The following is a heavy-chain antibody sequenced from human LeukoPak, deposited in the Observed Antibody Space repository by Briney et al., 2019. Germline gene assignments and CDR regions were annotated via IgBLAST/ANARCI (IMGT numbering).Heavy chain of an antibody. D-gene: IGHD2-21*02. Sequence: HRASVKVSCKVSGYTLTELSMHWVRQAPGQGLEWMGGIIPIFGTANYAQKFQGRVTITADESTSTAYMELSSLRSEDTAVYYCARALVGVTAILSWSTLYFDYWGQGTLVTVSS. V-gene: IGHV1-69*13. J-gene: IGHJ4*02. CDR2: IIPIFGTA. CDR1: GYTLTELS. CDR3: ARALVGVTAILSWSTLYFDY.